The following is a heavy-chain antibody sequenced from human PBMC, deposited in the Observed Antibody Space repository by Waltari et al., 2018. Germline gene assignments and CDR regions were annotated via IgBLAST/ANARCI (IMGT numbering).Heavy chain of an antibody. J-gene: IGHJ4*02. CDR3: ARGNWAPFDY. V-gene: IGHV3-7*01. CDR2: IKHDGSEK. CDR1: GLTFSSYW. Sequence: EVQLVESGGGLVQPGGSLRLSCAASGLTFSSYWMTWVRQAPGKGLEWVAIIKHDGSEKHYVDSVKGRFTISRDNAKNSLYLQMNSLRVEDTAIYYCARGNWAPFDYWGQGTLVTVSS. D-gene: IGHD7-27*01.